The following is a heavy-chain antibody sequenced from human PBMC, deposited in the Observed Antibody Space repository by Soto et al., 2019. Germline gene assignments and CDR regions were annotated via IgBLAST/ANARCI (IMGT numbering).Heavy chain of an antibody. CDR2: ISGSGST. Sequence: EVQLLESGGGLVQPGGSLRLSCAASGFTFSSYAMSWVRQAPGKGLEWVSAISGSGSTYYADSVKGRFTISRDNSKNTLYLQMNSLRAEDTAVYYCAKSLDFDWSIGSTYYYEMDVWGQGTTVTVSS. D-gene: IGHD3-9*01. V-gene: IGHV3-23*01. CDR3: AKSLDFDWSIGSTYYYEMDV. J-gene: IGHJ6*02. CDR1: GFTFSSYA.